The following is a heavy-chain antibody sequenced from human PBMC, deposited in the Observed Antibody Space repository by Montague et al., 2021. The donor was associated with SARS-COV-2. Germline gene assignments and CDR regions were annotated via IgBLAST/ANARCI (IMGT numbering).Heavy chain of an antibody. CDR2: IYYSGST. D-gene: IGHD2-15*01. CDR1: GGSISSYS. CDR3: ARGCRGCSCCDAAFDY. V-gene: IGHV4-59*01. J-gene: IGHJ4*02. Sequence: SETLSLTCTVSGGSISSYSWSWIRQPPGKGLEWIGYIYYSGSTNYNPSLKSRVTISVDTSKNQFSLKLSSVAAADTAVYYCARGCRGCSCCDAAFDYWGQGTLVTVSS.